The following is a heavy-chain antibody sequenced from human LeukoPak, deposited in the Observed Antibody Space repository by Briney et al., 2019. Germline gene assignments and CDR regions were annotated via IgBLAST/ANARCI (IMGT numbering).Heavy chain of an antibody. D-gene: IGHD6-19*01. CDR3: ASGERRMAGTIDY. Sequence: SETLSLTCTVSGASISSNNYYWGWVRQPPGKGLEWIGNIYSSGNTYYNASLKSRVTIYIDTSKNQFSLKLSSVTAADTAVYYCASGERRMAGTIDYWGQGTLVTVSS. CDR2: IYSSGNT. J-gene: IGHJ4*02. V-gene: IGHV4-39*01. CDR1: GASISSNNYY.